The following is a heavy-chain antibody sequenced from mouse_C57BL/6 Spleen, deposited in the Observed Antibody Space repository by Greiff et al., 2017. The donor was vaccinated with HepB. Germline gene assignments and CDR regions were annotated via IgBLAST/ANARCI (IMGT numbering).Heavy chain of an antibody. V-gene: IGHV1-26*01. D-gene: IGHD4-1*01. Sequence: EVQLQQSGPELVKPGASVKISCKASGYTFTDYYMNWVKQSHGKSLEWIGDINPNNGGTSYNQKFKGKATLTVDKSSSTAYMELRSLTSEDSAVYYCARLGLRINWGQGTTLTVSS. J-gene: IGHJ2*01. CDR3: ARLGLRIN. CDR2: INPNNGGT. CDR1: GYTFTDYY.